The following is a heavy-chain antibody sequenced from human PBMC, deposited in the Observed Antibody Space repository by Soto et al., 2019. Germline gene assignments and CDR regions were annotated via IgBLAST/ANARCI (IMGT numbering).Heavy chain of an antibody. J-gene: IGHJ4*02. D-gene: IGHD3-22*01. V-gene: IGHV4-39*01. CDR2: IYYSGST. Sequence: SETLSLTCTVSDGSISSTSSYWGWIRPPPGKGREGVGTIYYSGSTYYNPSLKSRVTISVDTSKNQFSLKLSSVTAADTAVYYCARHQYYDSSAYYYVGSYFDYWGQGTLVTVSS. CDR1: DGSISSTSSY. CDR3: ARHQYYDSSAYYYVGSYFDY.